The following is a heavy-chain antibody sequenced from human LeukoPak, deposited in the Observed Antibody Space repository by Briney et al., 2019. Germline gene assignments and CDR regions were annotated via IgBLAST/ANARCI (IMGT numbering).Heavy chain of an antibody. Sequence: ASVKVSCTASGYTFTSYAMNWVRQAPGQGLEWMGWINTNTGNPTYAQGFTGRFVFSLDTSVSTAYLQISSLKAEDTAVYYCAREGDYDILTGYYRPYFDYWGQGTLVTVS. CDR3: AREGDYDILTGYYRPYFDY. CDR2: INTNTGNP. J-gene: IGHJ4*02. V-gene: IGHV7-4-1*02. D-gene: IGHD3-9*01. CDR1: GYTFTSYA.